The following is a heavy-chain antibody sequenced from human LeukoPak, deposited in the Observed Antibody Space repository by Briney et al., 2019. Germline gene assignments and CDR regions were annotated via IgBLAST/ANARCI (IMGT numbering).Heavy chain of an antibody. CDR2: ISYDGSNK. CDR3: AGVGGGATHYDY. Sequence: QPGRSLRLSCAASGFTFSSYAMHWVRQAPGKGLEWVAVISYDGSNKYYADSVKGRFTISRDNSKNTLYLQMNSLRAEDTAVYYCAGVGGGATHYDYWGQGTLVTVSS. V-gene: IGHV3-30*04. CDR1: GFTFSSYA. D-gene: IGHD1-26*01. J-gene: IGHJ4*02.